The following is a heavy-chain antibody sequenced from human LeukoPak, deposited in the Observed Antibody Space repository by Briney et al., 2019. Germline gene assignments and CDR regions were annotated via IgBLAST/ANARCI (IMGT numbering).Heavy chain of an antibody. D-gene: IGHD3-16*02. Sequence: SETLSLTCTVSGGYISSYYWSWIRQPPGKGLEWIGYIYYSGSTNYNPSLKSRVTISVDTSKNQFSLKLSSVTAADTAVYYCARARLYLSSVDYWGQGTLVTVSS. CDR3: ARARLYLSSVDY. V-gene: IGHV4-59*01. CDR2: IYYSGST. J-gene: IGHJ4*02. CDR1: GGYISSYY.